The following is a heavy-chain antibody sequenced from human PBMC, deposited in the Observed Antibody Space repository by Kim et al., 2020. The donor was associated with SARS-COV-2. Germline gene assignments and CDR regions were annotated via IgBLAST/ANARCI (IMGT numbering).Heavy chain of an antibody. CDR1: GFTFSSYA. CDR3: ARLGGGGSSWFKSAVATITPYYFDY. CDR2: ISGSGGST. V-gene: IGHV3-23*01. D-gene: IGHD6-13*01. J-gene: IGHJ4*02. Sequence: GGSLRLSCAASGFTFSSYAMSWVRQAPGKGLEWVSAISGSGGSTYYADSVKGRFTISRDNSKNTLYMQMNSLRAEDTAVNYCARLGGGGSSWFKSAVATITPYYFDYWGQGTLVTVSS.